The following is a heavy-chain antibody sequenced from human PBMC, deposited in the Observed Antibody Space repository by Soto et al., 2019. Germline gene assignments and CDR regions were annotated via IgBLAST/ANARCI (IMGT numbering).Heavy chain of an antibody. CDR3: ARGRGYVYGSNFYGLDV. CDR2: INHSGTT. J-gene: IGHJ6*02. V-gene: IGHV4-34*01. D-gene: IGHD6-25*01. Sequence: LTFVVSCYSVSRAYYLGCIRQTPGGGMEWIGEINHSGTTNYNPSFQNRVTIAVDKPTNNFSLKMTSVTAADAAVYYCARGRGYVYGSNFYGLDVWGQGTTVTVSS. CDR1: CYSVSRAYY.